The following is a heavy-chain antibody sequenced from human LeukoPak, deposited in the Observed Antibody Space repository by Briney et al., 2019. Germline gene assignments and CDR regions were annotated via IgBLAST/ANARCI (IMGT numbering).Heavy chain of an antibody. CDR1: GYTFTGYY. CDR2: MNPNSGNT. Sequence: AXVKVSCKASGYTFTGYYMHWVRQATGQGLEWMGWMNPNSGNTGYAQKFQGRVTITRNTSISTAYMELSSLRSEDTAVYYCAREPGAAAPFDPWGQGTLVTVSS. D-gene: IGHD6-13*01. CDR3: AREPGAAAPFDP. J-gene: IGHJ5*02. V-gene: IGHV1-8*03.